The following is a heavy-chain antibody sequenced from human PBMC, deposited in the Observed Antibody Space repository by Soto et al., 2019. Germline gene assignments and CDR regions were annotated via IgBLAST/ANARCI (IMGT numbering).Heavy chain of an antibody. Sequence: ESGGGVVQPGRSLRLSCAASGFTFSSYAMHWVRQAPGKGLEWVAVISYDGSNTYYADSVKGRFTISRDNSKSTLYLQMNSLRAEDTAVYYCARESPYYFDYWGQGTLVTVSS. CDR2: ISYDGSNT. CDR1: GFTFSSYA. CDR3: ARESPYYFDY. V-gene: IGHV3-30-3*01. J-gene: IGHJ4*02.